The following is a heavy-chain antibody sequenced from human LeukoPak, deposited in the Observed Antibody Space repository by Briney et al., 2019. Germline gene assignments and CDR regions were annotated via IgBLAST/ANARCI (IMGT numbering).Heavy chain of an antibody. CDR1: GFTLSSYA. CDR3: ARDSSGWYPPTQDIDY. Sequence: PGGSLRLSCAASGFTLSSYAMSWVRQAPGKGLEWVSGISGSGDSTYYADSVKGRFTIARDNSKNTLYLQMNSLRAEDTAVYYCARDSSGWYPPTQDIDYWGQGTLVTVSS. J-gene: IGHJ4*02. V-gene: IGHV3-23*01. CDR2: ISGSGDST. D-gene: IGHD6-19*01.